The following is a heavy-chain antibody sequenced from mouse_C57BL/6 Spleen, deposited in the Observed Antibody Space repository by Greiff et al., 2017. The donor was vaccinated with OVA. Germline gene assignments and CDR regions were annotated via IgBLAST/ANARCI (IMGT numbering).Heavy chain of an antibody. D-gene: IGHD1-1*01. CDR3: ARHDYYGSSYSTAGYFDV. CDR1: GFTFSSYT. J-gene: IGHJ1*03. CDR2: ISGGGGNT. V-gene: IGHV5-9*01. Sequence: EVKLVESGGGLVKPGGSLKLSCAASGFTFSSYTMSWVRQTPEKRLEWVATISGGGGNTYYPDSVKGRFTISRDNAKNTLYLQMSSLRSEDTALYYCARHDYYGSSYSTAGYFDVWGTGTTVTVSS.